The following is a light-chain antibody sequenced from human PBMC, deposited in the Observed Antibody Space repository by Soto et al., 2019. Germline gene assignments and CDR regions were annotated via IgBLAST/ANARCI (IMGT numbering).Light chain of an antibody. CDR2: DAS. Sequence: EIVLTQSPATLSLSPGERATLSCRASQSVSSHLAWYQQKSGQAPRLLIYDASNRATGIPARFIGSGSGTDFTLTISSLEPEDFAVYYCQQCHNSPFTFGHGTKVDIK. V-gene: IGKV3-11*01. CDR3: QQCHNSPFT. CDR1: QSVSSH. J-gene: IGKJ3*01.